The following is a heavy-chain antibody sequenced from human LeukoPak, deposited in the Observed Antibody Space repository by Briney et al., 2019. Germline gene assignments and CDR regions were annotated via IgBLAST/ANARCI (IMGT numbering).Heavy chain of an antibody. CDR3: AREGQGDGYNIPWFDP. Sequence: PSETLSLTCTVSGGSISSYYWSWIRQPPGKGLEWIGYIYYSGSTNYNPSLKSRVTISVDTSKNQFSLKLSSVTAADTAVYYCAREGQGDGYNIPWFDPWGQGTLVTVSA. CDR2: IYYSGST. V-gene: IGHV4-59*01. D-gene: IGHD5-24*01. J-gene: IGHJ5*02. CDR1: GGSISSYY.